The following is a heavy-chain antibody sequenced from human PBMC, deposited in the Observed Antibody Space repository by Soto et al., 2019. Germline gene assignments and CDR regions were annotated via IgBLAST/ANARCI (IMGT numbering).Heavy chain of an antibody. V-gene: IGHV4-39*01. CDR3: AGPLMITFGGVIVKFGLFDY. Sequence: SETLSLTCTVSGGSISSSSYYWGWIRQPPGKGLEWIGSIYYSGSTYYNPSLKSRVTISVDTSKNQFSLKLSSVTAADTAVYYCAGPLMITFGGVIVKFGLFDYWGQGTLVTVSS. J-gene: IGHJ4*02. CDR1: GGSISSSSYY. CDR2: IYYSGST. D-gene: IGHD3-16*02.